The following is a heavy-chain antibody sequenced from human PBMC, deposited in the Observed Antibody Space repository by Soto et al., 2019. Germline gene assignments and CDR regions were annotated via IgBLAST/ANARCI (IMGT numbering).Heavy chain of an antibody. J-gene: IGHJ6*03. V-gene: IGHV1-3*01. CDR3: ARHPLYYDILTGYSDYCYYYMDV. CDR2: INAGNGNT. CDR1: GYTFTSYA. Sequence: ASVKVSCKASGYTFTSYAMHWVRQAPGQRLEWMGWINAGNGNTKYSQKFQGRVTITRDTSASTAYMELSSLRSEDTAVYYCARHPLYYDILTGYSDYCYYYMDVWGKGTTVTVSS. D-gene: IGHD3-9*01.